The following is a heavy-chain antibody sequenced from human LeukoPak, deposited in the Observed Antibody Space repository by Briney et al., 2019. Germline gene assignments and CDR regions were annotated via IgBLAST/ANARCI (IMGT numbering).Heavy chain of an antibody. J-gene: IGHJ4*02. CDR1: GGSISSSNW. CDR3: ASLAAAGNSDY. CDR2: IYYSGST. V-gene: IGHV4-4*02. D-gene: IGHD6-13*01. Sequence: SETLSLTCAVSGGSISSSNWWSWVRQPPGKGLEWIGEIYYSGSTYYNPSLKSRVTISVDTSKNQFSLKLSSVTAADTAVYYCASLAAAGNSDYWGQGTLVTVSS.